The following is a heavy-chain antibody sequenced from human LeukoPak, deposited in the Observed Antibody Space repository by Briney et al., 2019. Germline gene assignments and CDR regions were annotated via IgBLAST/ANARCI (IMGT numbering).Heavy chain of an antibody. J-gene: IGHJ3*02. CDR1: GFTFSDYY. Sequence: GGSLRLSCAASGFTFSDYYMRWIRQAPGKGVEGVSYISIISSYTNYAPSLKGRFTISKDNAKNSLFLQMNTLTAEDTAVYYCARSTGIAVASDAFDIWGQGTMVTVSS. CDR3: ARSTGIAVASDAFDI. D-gene: IGHD6-19*01. V-gene: IGHV3-11*03. CDR2: ISIISSYT.